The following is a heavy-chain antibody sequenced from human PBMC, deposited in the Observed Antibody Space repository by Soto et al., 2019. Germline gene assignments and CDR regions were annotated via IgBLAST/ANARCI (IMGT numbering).Heavy chain of an antibody. Sequence: PSETLSLTCSLSGGFLPCYYYSYFRQPPGKGLEWIGYTNYSGSTNYNPSLKSRVTISVDTSKNQFSLKLSSVTAADTAVYYCARALILTGYYIHDALDIWGQGTMVT. CDR2: TNYSGST. CDR3: ARALILTGYYIHDALDI. V-gene: IGHV4-59*01. CDR1: GGFLPCYY. J-gene: IGHJ3*02. D-gene: IGHD3-9*01.